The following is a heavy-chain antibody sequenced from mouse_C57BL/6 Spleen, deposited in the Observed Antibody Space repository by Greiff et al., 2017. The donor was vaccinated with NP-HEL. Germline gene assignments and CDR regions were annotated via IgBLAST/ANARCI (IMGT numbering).Heavy chain of an antibody. D-gene: IGHD3-3*01. J-gene: IGHJ3*01. Sequence: DVQLQESGPGLVKPSQSLSLTCSVTGYSITSGYYWNWIRQFPGNKLEWMGYISYDGSNNYNPSLKNRISITRDTSKNQFFLKLNSVTTEDTATYYCARGGGTEFAYWGQRTLVTVSA. CDR1: GYSITSGYY. CDR3: ARGGGTEFAY. CDR2: ISYDGSN. V-gene: IGHV3-6*01.